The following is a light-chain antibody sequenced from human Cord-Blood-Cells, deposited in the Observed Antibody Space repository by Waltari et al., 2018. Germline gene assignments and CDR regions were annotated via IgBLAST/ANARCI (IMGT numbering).Light chain of an antibody. CDR2: DAS. CDR3: QQYNSYSIT. Sequence: DIQMTQSPSTLSASVGDRVTITCRASQSISSWLAWYQQKPGKAPKLLIYDASSLECGVPSRFSGSGSGTEFTLTISSLQPDDFATYYCQQYNSYSITFGQGTRLEIK. CDR1: QSISSW. J-gene: IGKJ5*01. V-gene: IGKV1-5*01.